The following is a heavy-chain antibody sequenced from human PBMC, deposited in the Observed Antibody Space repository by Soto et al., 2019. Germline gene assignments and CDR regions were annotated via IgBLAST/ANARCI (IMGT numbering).Heavy chain of an antibody. D-gene: IGHD3-9*01. CDR1: GYTSCRCG. CDR3: AKESLDILTGSYIGY. CDR2: ISYDGSNK. V-gene: IGHV3-30*18. Sequence: RVSCAVGGYTSCRCGMHWVSQAPGMGLGWVAVISYDGSNKYYADSVKGRFTISRDNSKNTLYLQMNSLRAEDTAVYYCAKESLDILTGSYIGYWGQGTLVTVSS. J-gene: IGHJ4*02.